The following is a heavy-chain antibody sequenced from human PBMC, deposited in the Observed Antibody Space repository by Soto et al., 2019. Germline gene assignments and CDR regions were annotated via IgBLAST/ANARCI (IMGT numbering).Heavy chain of an antibody. CDR2: IYYSGRT. D-gene: IGHD2-21*02. CDR3: ARKRTTVVTQDYFDH. Sequence: SETLSLTCIVSGESISSSSYYWGWIRQPPGKGLEWIGSIYYSGRTYYNPSFKSRVTISIDTSKNQFSLKLSSVTATDTAVYYCARKRTTVVTQDYFDHWGQGALGTVS. CDR1: GESISSSSYY. V-gene: IGHV4-39*01. J-gene: IGHJ4*02.